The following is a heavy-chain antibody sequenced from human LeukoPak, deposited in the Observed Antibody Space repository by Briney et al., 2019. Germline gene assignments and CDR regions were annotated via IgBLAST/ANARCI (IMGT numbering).Heavy chain of an antibody. CDR3: LGVPY. V-gene: IGHV3-74*01. CDR1: GFTFSGYY. Sequence: GGSLRLSCAVSGFTFSGYYMHWVRQVPGKGLVWISRIGGDGSDTNYADSVKGRFTISRDNAKNTLYLQMNSLRAEDTAVYYCLGVPYWGQGALVTVSS. CDR2: IGGDGSDT. J-gene: IGHJ4*02.